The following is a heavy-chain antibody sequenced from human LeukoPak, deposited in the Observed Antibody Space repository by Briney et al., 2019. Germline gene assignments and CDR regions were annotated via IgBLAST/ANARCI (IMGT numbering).Heavy chain of an antibody. CDR2: ISYDGGNK. CDR1: GFTVSTNY. V-gene: IGHV3-30*18. CDR3: AKASNSGYFYGSGRYENWFDA. D-gene: IGHD3-10*01. J-gene: IGHJ5*02. Sequence: GGSLRLSCAASGFTVSTNYMSWVRQAPGKGLEWVAVISYDGGNKFYADSVKGRFTISRDNSKNTMSLQMNSLRAEDTALYYCAKASNSGYFYGSGRYENWFDAWGQGTLVTVSS.